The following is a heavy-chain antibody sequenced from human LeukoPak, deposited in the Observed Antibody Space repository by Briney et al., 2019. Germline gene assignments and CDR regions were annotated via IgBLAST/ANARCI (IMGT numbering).Heavy chain of an antibody. J-gene: IGHJ6*02. CDR2: IYYSGST. V-gene: IGHV4-59*01. D-gene: IGHD2-2*01. Sequence: SETLSLTCTVSGGSISSYYWSLIRQPPGKGLEWIGYIYYSGSTNYNPSLKSRVTISVDTSKNQFSLKLSSVTAADTAVYYCARVSIVVVPAAMAAGKYYYYYGMDVWGQGTTVTVSS. CDR1: GGSISSYY. CDR3: ARVSIVVVPAAMAAGKYYYYYGMDV.